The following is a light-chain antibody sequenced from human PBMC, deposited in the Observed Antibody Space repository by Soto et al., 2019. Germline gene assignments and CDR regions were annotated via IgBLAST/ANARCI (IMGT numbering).Light chain of an antibody. Sequence: QSVLTQPPSVSCAPGQRVTVSCTGSSSNIGAGHHVHWYQQLPGTAPKLLIYNNDNRPSGVPDRFSGSKSGTSASLAISGLQAEDEAEYYCQSYDTSLSDVLFGGGTKLTVL. CDR3: QSYDTSLSDVL. J-gene: IGLJ2*01. CDR1: SSNIGAGHH. CDR2: NND. V-gene: IGLV1-40*01.